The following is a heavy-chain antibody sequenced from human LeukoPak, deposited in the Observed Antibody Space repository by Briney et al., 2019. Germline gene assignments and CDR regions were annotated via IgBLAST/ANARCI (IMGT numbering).Heavy chain of an antibody. CDR1: GGSISSSSYY. J-gene: IGHJ4*02. CDR2: IYYSGST. Sequence: PSETLSLTCTVSGGSISSSSYYWGWIRQPPGTGLEWIGSIYYSGSTYYNPSLKSRVTISVDTSKNQFSLKLSSVTAADTAVYYCARGLPWYFDYWGQGTLVTVSS. V-gene: IGHV4-39*01. CDR3: ARGLPWYFDY.